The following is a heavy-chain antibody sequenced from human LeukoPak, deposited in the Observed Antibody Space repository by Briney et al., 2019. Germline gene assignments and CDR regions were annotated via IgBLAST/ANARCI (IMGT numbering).Heavy chain of an antibody. D-gene: IGHD3-10*01. Sequence: SETLSLTCAVYGGSFSGYYWSWIRQPPGEGLEWIGEINPSGSTNYNPSLKSRVTISVDTSKNHFSLKLSSLTAADTAIYYCARGRGTWGQGTLVTVSS. V-gene: IGHV4-34*01. CDR2: INPSGST. J-gene: IGHJ5*02. CDR1: GGSFSGYY. CDR3: ARGRGT.